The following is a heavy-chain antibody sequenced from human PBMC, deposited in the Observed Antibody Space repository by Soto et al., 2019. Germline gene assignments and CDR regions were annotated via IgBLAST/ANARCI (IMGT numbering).Heavy chain of an antibody. D-gene: IGHD6-19*01. CDR2: IYQNGHT. J-gene: IGHJ4*02. CDR3: ARDAAVAGETDRFDY. Sequence: SETLSLTCTVSSGSIKTDVWWSWLRRPPGKGLEWIGEIYQNGHTNYNPSLKSRVTMSVDKSKNQFSLMLTSATAADTAMYYCARDAAVAGETDRFDYWGQGILVTVSS. V-gene: IGHV4-4*02. CDR1: SGSIKTDVW.